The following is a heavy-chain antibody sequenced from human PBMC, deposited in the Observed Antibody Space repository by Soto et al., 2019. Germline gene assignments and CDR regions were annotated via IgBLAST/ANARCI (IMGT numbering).Heavy chain of an antibody. CDR2: INPSGGST. CDR3: ATKFPYSRVIDFDY. D-gene: IGHD6-19*01. J-gene: IGHJ4*02. V-gene: IGHV1-46*01. Sequence: ASVKVSCKASGYTFTSYYMHWVRQAPGQGLEWMGIINPSGGSTSYAQKFQGRVTMTRDTSIGTAYMELSGLRSEDTAVYYCATKFPYSRVIDFDYWGQGTLVTVSS. CDR1: GYTFTSYY.